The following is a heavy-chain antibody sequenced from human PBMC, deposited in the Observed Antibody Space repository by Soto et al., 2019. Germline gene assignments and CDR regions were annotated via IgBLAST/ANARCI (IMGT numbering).Heavy chain of an antibody. V-gene: IGHV4-34*01. CDR3: ARGYPHINCSSTSCRNYYFDY. Sequence: SETLSLTCAVYGGSFSGYYWSWIRQPPGKGLEWIGEINHSGSTNYNPSLKSRVTISVDTSKNQFSLKLSSVTAADTAVYYCARGYPHINCSSTSCRNYYFDYWGQGTLVTVSS. CDR1: GGSFSGYY. J-gene: IGHJ4*02. CDR2: INHSGST. D-gene: IGHD2-2*01.